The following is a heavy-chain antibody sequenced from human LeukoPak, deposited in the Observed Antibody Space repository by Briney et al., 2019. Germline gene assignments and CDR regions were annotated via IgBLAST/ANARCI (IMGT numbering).Heavy chain of an antibody. J-gene: IGHJ5*02. CDR3: ARALGVVIPDTPQRFDP. Sequence: SETLSLTCAVYGGSFSGYYWSWIRQPPGKGLEWIGEINHSGSTNYNPSLKSRVTISVDTSKNQFSLKLSSVTAADTAVYYCARALGVVIPDTPQRFDPWGQGTLVTVSS. CDR2: INHSGST. D-gene: IGHD3-3*01. CDR1: GGSFSGYY. V-gene: IGHV4-34*01.